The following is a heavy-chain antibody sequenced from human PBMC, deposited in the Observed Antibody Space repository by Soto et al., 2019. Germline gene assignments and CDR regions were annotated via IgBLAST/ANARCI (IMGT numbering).Heavy chain of an antibody. V-gene: IGHV4-34*01. D-gene: IGHD6-19*01. CDR3: ARGPAYIDGWRTFDL. Sequence: QVQLQQWGAGLLKPSETLSLTCAVYGGFLSESYWTWIRQPPGKGLEWIGEINHVGGTNYNPSLKSRVTMSVDTSQNQFSLRLSSVTAADTAVYFCARGPAYIDGWRTFDLWGRGILVTVSS. J-gene: IGHJ4*02. CDR1: GGFLSESY. CDR2: INHVGGT.